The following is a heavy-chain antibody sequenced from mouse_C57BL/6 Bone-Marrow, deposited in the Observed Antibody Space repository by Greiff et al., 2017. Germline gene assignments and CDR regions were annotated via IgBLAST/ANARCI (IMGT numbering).Heavy chain of an antibody. D-gene: IGHD2-5*01. V-gene: IGHV14-4*01. CDR2: IDPENGDT. CDR3: TTYYSNLDY. Sequence: DVQLQESGAELVRPGASVKLSCTASGFNIKDDYMHWVKQRPEQGLEWIGWIDPENGDTEYASKFQGKATITADTSSNTAYLQLSSLTSEDTAVYYCTTYYSNLDYWGQGTTLTVSS. J-gene: IGHJ2*01. CDR1: GFNIKDDY.